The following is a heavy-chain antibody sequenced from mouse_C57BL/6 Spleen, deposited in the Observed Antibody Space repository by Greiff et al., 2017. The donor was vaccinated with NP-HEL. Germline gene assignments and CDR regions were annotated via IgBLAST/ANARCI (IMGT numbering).Heavy chain of an antibody. CDR1: GYAFSSYW. CDR3: ARGGYRYRTFDY. V-gene: IGHV1-80*01. Sequence: QVQLQQSGAELVKPGASVKISCKASGYAFSSYWMNWVKQRPGKGLEWIGQIYPGDGDTNYNGKFKGKATLTADKSSSTAYMQLSSLTSEDSAVYFCARGGYRYRTFDYWGQGTTLTVSS. D-gene: IGHD2-14*01. CDR2: IYPGDGDT. J-gene: IGHJ2*01.